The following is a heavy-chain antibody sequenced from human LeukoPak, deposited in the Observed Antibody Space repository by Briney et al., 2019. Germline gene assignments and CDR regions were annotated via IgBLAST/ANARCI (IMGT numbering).Heavy chain of an antibody. V-gene: IGHV4-34*01. CDR3: ARYGIVVVPAAIKRNWFDP. Sequence: PSETLSLPCALYGGTFRGYYWCWNLQPPAKGQGSKGEINHSGSTNYTPSLKSRFTILVDTSKNQFSLKLSSVTAADTAVYYCARYGIVVVPAAIKRNWFDPWGQGTLVTVSS. D-gene: IGHD2-2*01. J-gene: IGHJ5*02. CDR2: INHSGST. CDR1: GGTFRGYY.